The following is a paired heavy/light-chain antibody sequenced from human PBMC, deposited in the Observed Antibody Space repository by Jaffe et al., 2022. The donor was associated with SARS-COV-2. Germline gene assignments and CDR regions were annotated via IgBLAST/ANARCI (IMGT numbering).Heavy chain of an antibody. V-gene: IGHV3-21*01. J-gene: IGHJ4*02. CDR3: AKDQGGAMTTVTYFDS. D-gene: IGHD4-17*01. CDR1: GFTFSTYN. Sequence: EVQLVESGGGLVKPGGSLRLSCAASGFTFSTYNMNWVRQAPGKGLEWVSSISSSSTYIHYADSVKGRFTISRDNAKNSLYLQVNSLRAEDTAVYYCAKDQGGAMTTVTYFDSWGQGTLVTVSS. CDR2: ISSSSTYI.
Light chain of an antibody. V-gene: IGLV3-1*01. Sequence: SYELTQPPSVSVSPGQTASITCSGDKLGDKYACWYQQKPGQSPVLVIYQDNKRPSGIPERFSGSNSGNTATLTISGTQAMDEADYYCQAWHSSTVVFGGGTKLTVL. J-gene: IGLJ2*01. CDR1: KLGDKY. CDR3: QAWHSSTVV. CDR2: QDN.